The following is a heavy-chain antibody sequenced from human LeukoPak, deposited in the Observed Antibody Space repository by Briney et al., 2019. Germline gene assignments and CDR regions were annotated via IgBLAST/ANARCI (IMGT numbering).Heavy chain of an antibody. CDR2: ISYDGSNK. J-gene: IGHJ4*02. Sequence: PGGSLRLSCAASGFTFSSYGMHWVRQAPGKGLEGVAVISYDGSNKYYADSVKGRFTISTDNSKNTLYLQMNSLRAEDTAVYYCSSHWAQQLVSDYWGQGTLVTVSS. D-gene: IGHD6-13*01. CDR3: SSHWAQQLVSDY. CDR1: GFTFSSYG. V-gene: IGHV3-30*03.